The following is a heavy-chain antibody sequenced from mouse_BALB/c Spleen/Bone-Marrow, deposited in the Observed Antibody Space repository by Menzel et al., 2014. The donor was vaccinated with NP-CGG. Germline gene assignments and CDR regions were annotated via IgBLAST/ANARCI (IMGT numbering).Heavy chain of an antibody. Sequence: EVKVEESGPSLVKPSQTLSLTCPVTGDSINSGYWNWIRKFPGNKLDYMGYISYSGSTYYNPSLKSRISITRDTSKNQYYLQLNSVTTEDTATYYCAIITTAWYFDVWGAGTTVTVSS. J-gene: IGHJ1*01. CDR1: GDSINSGY. CDR2: ISYSGST. V-gene: IGHV3-8*02. D-gene: IGHD1-1*01. CDR3: AIITTAWYFDV.